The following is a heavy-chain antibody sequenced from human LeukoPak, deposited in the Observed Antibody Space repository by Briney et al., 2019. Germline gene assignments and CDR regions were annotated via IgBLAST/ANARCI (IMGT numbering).Heavy chain of an antibody. CDR2: ISGSGGSR. V-gene: IGHV3-23*01. J-gene: IGHJ4*02. CDR1: GFTFSSYD. Sequence: GGSLRLSCAASGFTFSSYDMSWVRQAPGKGLEWVSGISGSGGSRYYADSVKGRFTISRDNSKNALYLQMNSLRAEDTAVYYCASTYMTTVTTGDYWGQGTLVTVSS. CDR3: ASTYMTTVTTGDY. D-gene: IGHD4-17*01.